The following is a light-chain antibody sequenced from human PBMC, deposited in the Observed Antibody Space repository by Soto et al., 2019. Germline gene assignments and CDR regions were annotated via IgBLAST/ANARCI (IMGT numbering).Light chain of an antibody. J-gene: IGKJ1*01. Sequence: MVVTQSSATLSVSPGDRVTLSCRASHSVSSNLAWYQQKPVQAPRLLIYGASTRATGIPARFSGSGSGTEFTLTISSLQSEDFALYYCPVSTNWPHPFSQGTNVDIK. V-gene: IGKV3-15*01. CDR3: PVSTNWPHP. CDR2: GAS. CDR1: HSVSSN.